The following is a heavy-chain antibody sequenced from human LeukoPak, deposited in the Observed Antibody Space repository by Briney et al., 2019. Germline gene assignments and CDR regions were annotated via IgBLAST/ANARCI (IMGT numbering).Heavy chain of an antibody. D-gene: IGHD1-26*01. CDR3: AKDTWEYYYYYYMDV. V-gene: IGHV3-30*02. Sequence: PGGSLRLSCAASGFTFSSYGMHWVRQAPGKGLEWVAFIRYDGSNKYYADSVKGRFTISRDNSKNTVYLQMNSLRAEDTAVYYCAKDTWEYYYYYYMDVWGKGTTVTVSS. CDR2: IRYDGSNK. J-gene: IGHJ6*03. CDR1: GFTFSSYG.